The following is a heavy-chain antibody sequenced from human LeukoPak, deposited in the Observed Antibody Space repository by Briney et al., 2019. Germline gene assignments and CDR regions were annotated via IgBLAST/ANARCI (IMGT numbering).Heavy chain of an antibody. Sequence: PGGSLRLSCAASGFTFSIYAMNWVRQAPGKGLEWVSTISSSGSTIYYADSVKGRFTISRDNSKNTLYLQMNSLRVEDTAVYHCARSHYQSSDYFDQDAFDIWGQGTMVTVSS. CDR2: ISSSGSTI. D-gene: IGHD3-22*01. J-gene: IGHJ3*02. V-gene: IGHV3-23*01. CDR1: GFTFSIYA. CDR3: ARSHYQSSDYFDQDAFDI.